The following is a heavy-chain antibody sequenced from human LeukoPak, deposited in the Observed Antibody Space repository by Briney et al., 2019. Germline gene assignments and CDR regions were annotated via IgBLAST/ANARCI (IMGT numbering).Heavy chain of an antibody. CDR1: GFTFSDYY. D-gene: IGHD3-22*01. V-gene: IGHV3-11*01. CDR3: ARCRPHYYDSSGYPGA. Sequence: GGSLRLSCAASGFTFSDYYMSWIRQAPGKGLEWVSYTSSSGSTIYYADSVKGRFTISRDNAKNSLYLQMNSLRAEDTAVYYCARCRPHYYDSSGYPGAWGQGTLVTVSS. CDR2: TSSSGSTI. J-gene: IGHJ4*02.